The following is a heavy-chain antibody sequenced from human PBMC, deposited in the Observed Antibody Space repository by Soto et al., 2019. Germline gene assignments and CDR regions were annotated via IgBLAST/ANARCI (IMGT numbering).Heavy chain of an antibody. J-gene: IGHJ4*02. CDR2: INAGNGNT. CDR3: AGGGPPMAY. Sequence: QVQLVQSGAEEKKPGASVKVSCKASGYTFSSYAMHWVRQAPGQRLEWMGWINAGNGNTKYSQKFQGRVTITRDTSASAAYMGLSSLGPEAPAVYYCAGGGPPMAYWGQGPWSPSPQ. CDR1: GYTFSSYA. V-gene: IGHV1-3*05.